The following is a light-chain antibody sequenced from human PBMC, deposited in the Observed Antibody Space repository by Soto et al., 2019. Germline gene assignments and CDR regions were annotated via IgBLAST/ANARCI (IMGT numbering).Light chain of an antibody. Sequence: DIQMTQSPSTLSASVGDRVTITCRASQSVDVWLAWYQQKPGKAPKVLIYMASSLQSGVPSRFSGTGSGTEFTLTINSLQPDDFATYYCQQYKTYWTFGQGTKVEMK. V-gene: IGKV1-5*03. CDR1: QSVDVW. CDR3: QQYKTYWT. J-gene: IGKJ1*01. CDR2: MAS.